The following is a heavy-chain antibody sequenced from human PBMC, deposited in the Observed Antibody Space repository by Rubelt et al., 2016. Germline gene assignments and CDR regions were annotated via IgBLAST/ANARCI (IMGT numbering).Heavy chain of an antibody. Sequence: VQLVESGGGVVQPGRSLRLSCAASGFTFSSYAMHWVRQAPGKGLEWVSAISGSGGRTYYADSVKGRFTISRDNSKNTLYLQMNSLRAEDTAVYYCAKREQLVGDYWGQGTLVTVSS. D-gene: IGHD6-6*01. CDR1: GFTFSSYA. V-gene: IGHV3-23*04. CDR3: AKREQLVGDY. CDR2: ISGSGGRT. J-gene: IGHJ4*02.